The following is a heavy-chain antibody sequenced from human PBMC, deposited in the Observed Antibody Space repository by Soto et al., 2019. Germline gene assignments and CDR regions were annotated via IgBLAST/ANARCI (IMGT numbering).Heavy chain of an antibody. V-gene: IGHV4-59*08. CDR2: IYYSGST. CDR1: GFSISSYY. CDR3: ASLGSWNGRGYFDY. J-gene: IGHJ4*02. D-gene: IGHD1-1*01. Sequence: SETLSLTCTVSGFSISSYYWSWIRQPPGKGLEWIGYIYYSGSTNYNPSLKSRVTISVDTSKNQLSLKLSSVTAADTAVYYCASLGSWNGRGYFDYWGQGTLVTVS.